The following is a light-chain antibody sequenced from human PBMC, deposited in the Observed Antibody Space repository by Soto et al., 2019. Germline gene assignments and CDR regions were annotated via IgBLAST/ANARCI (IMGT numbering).Light chain of an antibody. CDR1: QSVSSRY. CDR3: LQYDTWPPGT. Sequence: EIVLTQSPGTLSLSPGETATLSCRAIQSVSSRYLAWYQQKPGQAPRLFMYGASTRATGIPGRFSGSGSGKDFTLTISGLQSEDFAIYYCLQYDTWPPGTFGQGTKVDI. CDR2: GAS. J-gene: IGKJ1*01. V-gene: IGKV3-20*01.